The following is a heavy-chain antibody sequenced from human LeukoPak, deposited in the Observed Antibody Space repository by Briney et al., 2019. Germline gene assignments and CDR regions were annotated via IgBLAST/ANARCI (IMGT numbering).Heavy chain of an antibody. J-gene: IGHJ4*02. V-gene: IGHV1-18*01. Sequence: ASVKVSCKASGYTFTSYGISWVRQAPGQGLEWMGWISAYNGNTNYAQKLQGRVTMTTDTSTSTAYMELGSLRSDDTAVYYCARAGPLRYFDWLLGSGLGTRPYYFDYWGQGTLVTVSS. CDR3: ARAGPLRYFDWLLGSGLGTRPYYFDY. CDR2: ISAYNGNT. CDR1: GYTFTSYG. D-gene: IGHD3-9*01.